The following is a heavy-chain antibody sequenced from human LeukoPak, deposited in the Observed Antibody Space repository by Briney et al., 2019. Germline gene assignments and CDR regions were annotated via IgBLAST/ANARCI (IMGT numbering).Heavy chain of an antibody. D-gene: IGHD6-13*01. J-gene: IGHJ4*02. CDR2: INHSGST. Sequence: SSETLSLTCAVYGGSFSGYYWRWIRQPPGKGLEWIGEINHSGSTNYNPSLKSRVTISVDTSKNQFSLKLSSVTAADTAVYYCAREGGYSSSWSFDYWGQGTLVTVSS. CDR1: GGSFSGYY. CDR3: AREGGYSSSWSFDY. V-gene: IGHV4-34*01.